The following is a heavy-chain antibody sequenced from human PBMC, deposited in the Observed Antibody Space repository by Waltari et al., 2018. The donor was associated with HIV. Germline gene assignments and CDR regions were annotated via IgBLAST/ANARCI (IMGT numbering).Heavy chain of an antibody. CDR2: ISSSVTYM. V-gene: IGHV3-21*02. Sequence: EVLLVESGGGLVKPGGSLRLSCTASGFTFTSYGMNWVRQVPGKGVEWVSFISSSVTYMYYVKSMKGRFTISRDNAEHSVYLQMNSLTVADSAIYFCARGAAVPGSHPGGDYWGQGTRVTVSS. D-gene: IGHD3-10*01. J-gene: IGHJ4*02. CDR1: GFTFTSYG. CDR3: ARGAAVPGSHPGGDY.